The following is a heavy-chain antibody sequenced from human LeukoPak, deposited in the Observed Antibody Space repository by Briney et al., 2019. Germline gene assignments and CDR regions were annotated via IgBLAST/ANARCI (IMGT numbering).Heavy chain of an antibody. CDR3: ARGPRITMVRGVKDAFDI. D-gene: IGHD3-10*01. J-gene: IGHJ3*02. CDR2: INPNSGGT. V-gene: IGHV1-2*02. CDR1: GYTFTGYY. Sequence: GASVKVSCKASGYTFTGYYMHWVRQAPGQGLEWMGWINPNSGGTNYAQKFQGRVTMTRDTSISTAYMELSRLRSDDTAVYYCARGPRITMVRGVKDAFDIWGQGTMVTVSS.